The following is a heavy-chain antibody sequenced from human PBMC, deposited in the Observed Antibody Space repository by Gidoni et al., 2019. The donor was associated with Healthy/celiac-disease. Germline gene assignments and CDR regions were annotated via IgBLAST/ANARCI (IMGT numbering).Heavy chain of an antibody. CDR3: ARNDYGELNFWDDY. Sequence: QVQLVESGGGVVQPGRSLRLSCAASGFTFSSYGMHWVRQAPGKGLEWLAVMSYDGSKKYYADSVKGRFTISRDNSKNTLYLQMNSLRAEDTAVYYCARNDYGELNFWDDYWGQGTLVTVSS. D-gene: IGHD4-17*01. V-gene: IGHV3-30*03. CDR2: MSYDGSKK. J-gene: IGHJ4*02. CDR1: GFTFSSYG.